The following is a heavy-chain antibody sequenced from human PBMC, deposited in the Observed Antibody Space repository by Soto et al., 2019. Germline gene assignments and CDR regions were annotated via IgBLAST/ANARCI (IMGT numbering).Heavy chain of an antibody. Sequence: PGGSLRLSCAASGFTFSDYYMSWIRQAPGKGLEWVSYISSSGSTIYYADSVRGRFTISRDNAKNSLYLQMNSLRAEDTAVYYCARGSLYDSSGYYYPYFDYWGQGTLVTVSS. CDR1: GFTFSDYY. V-gene: IGHV3-11*01. CDR2: ISSSGSTI. CDR3: ARGSLYDSSGYYYPYFDY. D-gene: IGHD3-22*01. J-gene: IGHJ4*02.